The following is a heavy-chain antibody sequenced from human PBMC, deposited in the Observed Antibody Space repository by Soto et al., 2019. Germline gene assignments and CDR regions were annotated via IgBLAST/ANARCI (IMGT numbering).Heavy chain of an antibody. CDR3: ARSGYSYGPNPLLY. Sequence: SETLSVTCTVSGGSISSGNYYWSWIRQPPGKGLEWIGFISYSGSTYYSLSLKSRVTISVDTSKNQFPLNLSFVTAADTAVYYCARSGYSYGPNPLLYWGQGTLVTVSS. CDR1: GGSISSGNYY. V-gene: IGHV4-30-4*01. D-gene: IGHD5-18*01. CDR2: ISYSGST. J-gene: IGHJ4*02.